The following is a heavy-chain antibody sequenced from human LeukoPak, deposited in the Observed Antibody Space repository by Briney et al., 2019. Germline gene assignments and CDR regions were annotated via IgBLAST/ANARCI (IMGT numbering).Heavy chain of an antibody. CDR1: GFTFSSYW. Sequence: GGSLRLSCAGSGFTFSSYWMSWVRQAPGKGLEWVANIKQDGSEKYYVDSVKGRFTISRDNAKNSLYLQMNSLRAEDTAVYYCAVAASGDYWGQGTLVTVSS. D-gene: IGHD2-15*01. V-gene: IGHV3-7*01. J-gene: IGHJ4*02. CDR3: AVAASGDY. CDR2: IKQDGSEK.